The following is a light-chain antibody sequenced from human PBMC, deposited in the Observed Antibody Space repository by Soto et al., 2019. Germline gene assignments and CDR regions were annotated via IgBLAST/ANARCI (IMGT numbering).Light chain of an antibody. Sequence: DVVMTQSPLSLSATLGQPASISCRSSQSLVYSDGNSYFNWFQQRPGQSPRRLIYQVSNRDSGVRDRCSGSGSVTDFRLKISRVEAEDVAVYYCMQATHCPPMYTFGQGTKLDIK. CDR3: MQATHCPPMYT. J-gene: IGKJ2*01. CDR2: QVS. V-gene: IGKV2-30*01. CDR1: QSLVYSDGNSY.